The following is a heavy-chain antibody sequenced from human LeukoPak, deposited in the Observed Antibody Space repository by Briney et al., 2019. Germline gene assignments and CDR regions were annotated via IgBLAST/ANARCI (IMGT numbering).Heavy chain of an antibody. CDR1: GFTFDDYA. CDR3: ARGEGYSYDSSGYYRV. D-gene: IGHD3-22*01. V-gene: IGHV3-20*04. Sequence: GGSLRLSCAASGFTFDDYAMNWVRQAPGKGLEWVSGINWDGGSTGYGDSVKGRFTISRDNAKNSLYLQVNSLRAEDTALYYCARGEGYSYDSSGYYRVWGQGILVTVSS. CDR2: INWDGGST. J-gene: IGHJ4*02.